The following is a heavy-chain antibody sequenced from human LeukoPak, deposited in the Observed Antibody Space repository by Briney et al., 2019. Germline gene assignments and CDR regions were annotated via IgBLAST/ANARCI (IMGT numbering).Heavy chain of an antibody. D-gene: IGHD1-1*01. V-gene: IGHV1-18*01. Sequence: RASVKVSCKTSGYSFITYGISWVRQAPGQGLEWMGWISTYTGNTKYSQKVQGRVTMTTDTSTGTAYMEARSLRSDDTAVYYCVRYNDRDGTPDYWGQGTLIVVSS. J-gene: IGHJ4*02. CDR3: VRYNDRDGTPDY. CDR1: GYSFITYG. CDR2: ISTYTGNT.